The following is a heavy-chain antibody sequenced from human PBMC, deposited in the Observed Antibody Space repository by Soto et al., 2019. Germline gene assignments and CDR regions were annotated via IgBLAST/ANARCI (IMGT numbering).Heavy chain of an antibody. CDR3: ARVGITVSYYFDY. D-gene: IGHD6-19*01. CDR1: GDSISNYY. V-gene: IGHV4-59*01. CDR2: IYHSENT. Sequence: SETLSLTCTVSGDSISNYYWGWIRQPPGMGLEWIGFIYHSENTKYNPSLKSRVTVSVDTSKNQFFLKLTSVTAADTAVYYCARVGITVSYYFDYWGQGTTVTVSS. J-gene: IGHJ4*02.